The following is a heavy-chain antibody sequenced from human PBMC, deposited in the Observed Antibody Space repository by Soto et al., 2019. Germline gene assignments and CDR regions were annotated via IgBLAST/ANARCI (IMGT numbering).Heavy chain of an antibody. J-gene: IGHJ4*02. CDR2: IYYSGST. D-gene: IGHD4-17*01. V-gene: IGHV4-61*08. Sequence: ASETLSLTCTVSGGSISNGDYYRSWIRQPPGKGLEWIGYIYYSGSTNYNPSLKSRVTISVDTSKNQFSLKLSSVTAADTAVYYCARRYGPGFDFWGQGTLVTVSS. CDR1: GGSISNGDYY. CDR3: ARRYGPGFDF.